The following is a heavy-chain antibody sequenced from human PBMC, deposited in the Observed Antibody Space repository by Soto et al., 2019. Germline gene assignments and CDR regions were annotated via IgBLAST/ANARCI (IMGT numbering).Heavy chain of an antibody. CDR2: ISYDGSNK. Sequence: QVQLVESGGGVVQPGRSLRLSCAASGFTFSSYGMHWVRQAPGKGLEWVAVISYDGSNKYYADSVKGRFTISRANSKNTLYLQMNSLRAEDTAVYYCAKDREMATPGGMDVWGQGTTVTVSS. CDR3: AKDREMATPGGMDV. D-gene: IGHD5-12*01. V-gene: IGHV3-30*18. J-gene: IGHJ6*02. CDR1: GFTFSSYG.